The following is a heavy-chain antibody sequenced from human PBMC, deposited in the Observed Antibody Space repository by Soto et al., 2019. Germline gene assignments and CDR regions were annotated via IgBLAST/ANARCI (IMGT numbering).Heavy chain of an antibody. V-gene: IGHV3-23*01. CDR1: GFTFSSYA. CDR2: ISGSGGST. J-gene: IGHJ4*02. Sequence: GGSLSLSCAASGFTFSSYAMSWVRQAPGKGLEWVSAISGSGGSTYYADSVKGRFTISRDNSKNTLYLQMNSLRAEDTAVYYCAKGHLGPLDSNFDYWGQGTLVTVSS. D-gene: IGHD3-22*01. CDR3: AKGHLGPLDSNFDY.